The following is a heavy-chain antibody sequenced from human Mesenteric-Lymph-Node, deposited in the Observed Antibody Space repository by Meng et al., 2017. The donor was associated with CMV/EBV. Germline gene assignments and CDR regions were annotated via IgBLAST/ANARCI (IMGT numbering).Heavy chain of an antibody. CDR3: ARDKHHPLLDS. D-gene: IGHD1-14*01. J-gene: IGHJ4*02. CDR2: IDYTGST. V-gene: IGHV4-31*03. CDR1: GGSIIRGGYY. Sequence: CTVSGGSIIRGGYYWSWIRQHPGKGLEWIGYIDYTGSTYYNPSLESRITMSVDTSKSQFSLKVNSVTAADTAVYYCARDKHHPLLDSWGQGTLVTVSS.